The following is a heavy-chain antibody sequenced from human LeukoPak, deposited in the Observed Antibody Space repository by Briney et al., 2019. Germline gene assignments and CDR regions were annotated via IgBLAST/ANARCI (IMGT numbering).Heavy chain of an antibody. CDR1: GFTFSDHY. CDR3: ARGGYSSGWYRD. J-gene: IGHJ4*02. V-gene: IGHV3-53*01. D-gene: IGHD6-19*01. CDR2: VYSGGST. Sequence: GGSLRLSCAASGFTFSDHYMDWVRQAPGKGLEWVSVVYSGGSTYYADSVKGRFTISRDNSQNTLYLQMNSLRAEDTAVYYCARGGYSSGWYRDWGQGTLVTVSS.